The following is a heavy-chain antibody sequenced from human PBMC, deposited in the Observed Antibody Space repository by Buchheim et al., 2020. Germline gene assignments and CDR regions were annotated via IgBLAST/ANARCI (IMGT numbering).Heavy chain of an antibody. V-gene: IGHV3-33*06. Sequence: QVQLVESGGGVVQPWTSLRLSCVASGFTFWDSAMHWVRQAPGKGLEWVAMIWYDGNNKYYADSVKGRFTISRDNSKNTLYLQMNSLRAEDTAVYYCAKAPGDYWGQGTL. CDR1: GFTFWDSA. CDR3: AKAPGDY. J-gene: IGHJ4*02. CDR2: IWYDGNNK.